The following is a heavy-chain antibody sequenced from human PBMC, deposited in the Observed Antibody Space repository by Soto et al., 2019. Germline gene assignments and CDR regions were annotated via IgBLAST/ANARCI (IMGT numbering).Heavy chain of an antibody. CDR3: AGEGLRLGEYDHFEI. Sequence: QVQLVQSGAEAKKPGASVKVSCKASGYTFTNYGISWVRQAPGQGLEWLAWISAHNGNTKYAQKVQARVTMTTDTSTSTAYMELRSLRSDDTAVYYCAGEGLRLGEYDHFEIWGQGTMVTVTS. CDR2: ISAHNGNT. D-gene: IGHD3-16*01. CDR1: GYTFTNYG. J-gene: IGHJ3*02. V-gene: IGHV1-18*04.